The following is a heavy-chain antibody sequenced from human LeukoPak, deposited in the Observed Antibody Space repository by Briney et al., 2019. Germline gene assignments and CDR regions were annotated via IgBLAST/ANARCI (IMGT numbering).Heavy chain of an antibody. CDR3: ARDGYGSGSYSYYYYYMDV. Sequence: SETLSLTCTVSGGSIGSYYWGWIRQPPGKGLEWIGYIYYSGSTNYNPSLKSRVTISEDTSKNQFSLKLTSVTAADTAVYYCARDGYGSGSYSYYYYYMDVWGNGTTVTVSS. CDR2: IYYSGST. CDR1: GGSIGSYY. J-gene: IGHJ6*03. D-gene: IGHD3-10*01. V-gene: IGHV4-4*08.